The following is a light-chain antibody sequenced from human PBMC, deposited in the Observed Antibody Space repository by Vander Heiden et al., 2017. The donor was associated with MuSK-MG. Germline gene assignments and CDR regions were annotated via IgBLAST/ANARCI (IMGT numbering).Light chain of an antibody. V-gene: IGKV3-15*01. CDR3: QQYNNWPPFT. CDR1: QSVSSN. J-gene: IGKJ5*01. CDR2: GAS. Sequence: EIVMTQSPATLSVSPGERATLSCRASQSVSSNLAWYQQKPGQAPRLLIYGASTRATGIPARFSGSGSGTEFTLTISSLQSEDFAVYYCQQYNNWPPFTFGPGTLLEIK.